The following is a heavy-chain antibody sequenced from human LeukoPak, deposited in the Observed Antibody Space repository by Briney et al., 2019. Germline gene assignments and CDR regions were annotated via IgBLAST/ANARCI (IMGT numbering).Heavy chain of an antibody. CDR1: GYTFTGYY. J-gene: IGHJ3*02. V-gene: IGHV1-2*02. CDR3: AILYYYDSSGYPPGVNAFDI. CDR2: INPNSGGT. D-gene: IGHD3-22*01. Sequence: GASVKVSCKASGYTFTGYYMHWVRQAPGQGLEWMGWINPNSGGTNYAQKFQGRVTMTRDTSISTACMELSRLRSDDTAVYYCAILYYYDSSGYPPGVNAFDIWGQGTMVTVSS.